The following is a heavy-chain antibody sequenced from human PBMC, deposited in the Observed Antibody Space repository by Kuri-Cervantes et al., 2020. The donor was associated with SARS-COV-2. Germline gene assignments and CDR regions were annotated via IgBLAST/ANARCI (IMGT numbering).Heavy chain of an antibody. CDR1: GFTVSSNY. CDR3: ANTLVHWCFDY. J-gene: IGHJ4*02. D-gene: IGHD2-8*02. V-gene: IGHV3-66*02. CDR2: IYSGGST. Sequence: GESLKISCAASGFTVSSNYMSWVRQAPGKGLEWVSVIYSGGSTYYADSVKGRFTISRDNSKNTLYFQMNSLRAEDTAVYYCANTLVHWCFDYWGQGTLVTVSS.